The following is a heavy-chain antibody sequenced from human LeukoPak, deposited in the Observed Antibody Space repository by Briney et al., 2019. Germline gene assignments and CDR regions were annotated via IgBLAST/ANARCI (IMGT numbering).Heavy chain of an antibody. Sequence: GGSLRLSCAASGFTFSNYAMHWVRQAPGRGLEWVAVISYDGSNKYYADSVKGRFTISRDNSKNTLYLQMSSLRAEDTAVYYCARSLATSYYYMDVWGKGTTVTVSS. CDR2: ISYDGSNK. V-gene: IGHV3-30*04. CDR1: GFTFSNYA. CDR3: ARSLATSYYYMDV. J-gene: IGHJ6*03. D-gene: IGHD5-12*01.